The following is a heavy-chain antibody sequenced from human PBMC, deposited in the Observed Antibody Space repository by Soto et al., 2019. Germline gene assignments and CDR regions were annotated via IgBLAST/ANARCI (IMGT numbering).Heavy chain of an antibody. D-gene: IGHD1-7*01. J-gene: IGHJ3*01. CDR3: ARDRITGTTHAFDV. Sequence: SETLSLTCAVSGGSITNTNWWSRGRQPPGKGLEWIGEIYHNGRTNYHPSLKSRVTISVDTSNNYFSLRLTSLTAADTAMYYCARDRITGTTHAFDVWGQGTMVTVSS. CDR1: GGSITNTNW. CDR2: IYHNGRT. V-gene: IGHV4-4*02.